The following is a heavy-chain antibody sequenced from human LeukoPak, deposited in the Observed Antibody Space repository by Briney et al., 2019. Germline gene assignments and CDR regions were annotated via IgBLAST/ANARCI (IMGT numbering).Heavy chain of an antibody. V-gene: IGHV3-48*03. Sequence: PGGSLRLSCAASGFTFSSYEMSWVRQAPGKGLEWVSYISSSGSTIYYADSVKGRFTISRDNAKNSLYLQMNSLRAEDTAVYYCARGFIAAAGTLAYWGQGTLVTVSS. J-gene: IGHJ4*02. CDR1: GFTFSSYE. CDR3: ARGFIAAAGTLAY. CDR2: ISSSGSTI. D-gene: IGHD6-13*01.